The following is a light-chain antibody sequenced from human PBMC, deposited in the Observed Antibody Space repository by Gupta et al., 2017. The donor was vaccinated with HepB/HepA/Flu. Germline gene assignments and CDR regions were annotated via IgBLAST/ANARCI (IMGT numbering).Light chain of an antibody. Sequence: QLVLPQSPSASASLGASAKPTCTLSSGRSSYAIAWHQQQPDKGPRFLMKLNSDGSHTKGDGIPDRFSGSSSGAERYLTISSLQSEDEADYYCQTWGTGMVFGGGTKLTVL. J-gene: IGLJ3*02. CDR1: SGRSSYA. CDR2: LNSDGSH. V-gene: IGLV4-69*01. CDR3: QTWGTGMV.